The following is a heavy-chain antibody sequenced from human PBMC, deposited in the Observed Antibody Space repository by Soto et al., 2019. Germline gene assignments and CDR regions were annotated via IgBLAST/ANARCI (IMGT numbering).Heavy chain of an antibody. CDR1: GFSFSYAY. Sequence: PGGSLRLSCAAYGFSFSYAYMSWVRQGLGKGLEWVGRIKSETDGGTTDYAAPVRGRFIISRDDSKNTLYLQMDSLNTEDTGVPHSTIYPSSTHF. CDR2: IKSETDGGTT. CDR3: TIYPSSTHF. V-gene: IGHV3-15*01. J-gene: IGHJ1*01.